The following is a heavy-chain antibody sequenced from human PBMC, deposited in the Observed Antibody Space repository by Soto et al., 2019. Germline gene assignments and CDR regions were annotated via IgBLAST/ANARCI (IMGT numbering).Heavy chain of an antibody. V-gene: IGHV3-48*03. Sequence: GGSLRLSCAASGFTFSSYEMNWVRQAPWKGLEWFSYISSSGSNIYYADSVKGRFTISRDNAKNSLYLQMNSLRAEDTAVYYCARGRSRVVGEHLNWFDAWGPGTMVTVSS. CDR1: GFTFSSYE. CDR2: ISSSGSNI. D-gene: IGHD3-10*01. J-gene: IGHJ5*02. CDR3: ARGRSRVVGEHLNWFDA.